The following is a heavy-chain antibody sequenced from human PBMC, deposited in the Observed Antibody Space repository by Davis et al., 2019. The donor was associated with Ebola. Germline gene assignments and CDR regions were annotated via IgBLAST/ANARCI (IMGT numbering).Heavy chain of an antibody. CDR1: GVSIIDPY. J-gene: IGHJ4*02. V-gene: IGHV4-59*11. D-gene: IGHD2-2*01. Sequence: PGGSLRLSCTVSGVSIIDPYWSCIRQSPGKGLEWIGYIDYRGRSTYKPSLRSRITMSVDTSKNQFSLKFKSITAADTAVYYCARGGSPAMFKGVDEWGQGTLVTVAS. CDR2: IDYRGRS. CDR3: ARGGSPAMFKGVDE.